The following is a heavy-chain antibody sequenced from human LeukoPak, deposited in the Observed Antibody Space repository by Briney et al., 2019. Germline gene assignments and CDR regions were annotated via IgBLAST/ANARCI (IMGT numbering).Heavy chain of an antibody. Sequence: GASVKVSCKASGYTFSGHYMHWVRQAPGQGLEWMGWINPNSGDTNYAQRFQGRVTMTRDTSISTAYMELSRLRSDDTAAYFCARDPDFYGSGSSFPDGWFDPWGQGTLVTASS. CDR3: ARDPDFYGSGSSFPDGWFDP. V-gene: IGHV1-2*02. D-gene: IGHD3-10*01. CDR2: INPNSGDT. CDR1: GYTFSGHY. J-gene: IGHJ5*02.